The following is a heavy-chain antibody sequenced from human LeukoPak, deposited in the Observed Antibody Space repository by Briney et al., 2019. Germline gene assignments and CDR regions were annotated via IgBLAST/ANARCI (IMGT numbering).Heavy chain of an antibody. V-gene: IGHV3-30*18. J-gene: IGHJ3*02. CDR1: GFTFSSYG. CDR3: AKDPPGEWPRGHDAFDI. CDR2: ISYDGSNK. Sequence: PGRSLRLSCAASGFTFSSYGMHWVRQAPGKGLEWVAVISYDGSNKYYADSVKGRFTISRDNSKNTLYLQMNSLRAEDTAVYYCAKDPPGEWPRGHDAFDIWGQGTMVTVSS. D-gene: IGHD3-10*01.